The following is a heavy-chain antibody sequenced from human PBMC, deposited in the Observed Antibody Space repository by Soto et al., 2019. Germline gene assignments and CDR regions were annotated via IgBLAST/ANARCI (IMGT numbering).Heavy chain of an antibody. D-gene: IGHD3-16*01. J-gene: IGHJ4*02. CDR2: VKSKVDGGTI. V-gene: IGHV3-15*07. CDR3: SADLPDWGAYAFDY. Sequence: EVQLVESGGGLVEPGGSLRLSCAASGFTFNGAWMNWVRQAPGKGLEWVGSVKSKVDGGTIDYAAPVKGKFTISRDDSTNTVYLQMSSLTPEDTAIYYCSADLPDWGAYAFDYWGQGTLVTVSS. CDR1: GFTFNGAW.